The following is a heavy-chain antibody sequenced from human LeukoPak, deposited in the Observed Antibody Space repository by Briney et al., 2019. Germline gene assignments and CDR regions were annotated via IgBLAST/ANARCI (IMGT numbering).Heavy chain of an antibody. CDR2: IYHSGST. Sequence: SETLSLTCTVSGYSISSGYYWGWIRQPPGKGLEWIGSIYHSGSTYYNPSLKSRVTISVDTSKNQFSLKLSSVTAADTAVYYCARSPRYSSSWYDRFYYYMDVWGKGTTVTISS. V-gene: IGHV4-38-2*02. CDR3: ARSPRYSSSWYDRFYYYMDV. J-gene: IGHJ6*03. D-gene: IGHD6-13*01. CDR1: GYSISSGYY.